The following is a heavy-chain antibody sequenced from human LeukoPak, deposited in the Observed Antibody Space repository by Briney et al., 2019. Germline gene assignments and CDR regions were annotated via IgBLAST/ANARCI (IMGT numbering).Heavy chain of an antibody. CDR1: GYTLTELS. D-gene: IGHD3-3*01. V-gene: IGHV1-24*01. Sequence: VASVKVSCKVSGYTLTELSMHWVRQAPGKGLEWMGGFDPEDGETIYAQKFQGRVTITRDTSASTAYMELSSLRSEDMAVYYCARADSYDFWSGYYYYFDYWGQGTLVTVSS. J-gene: IGHJ4*02. CDR3: ARADSYDFWSGYYYYFDY. CDR2: FDPEDGET.